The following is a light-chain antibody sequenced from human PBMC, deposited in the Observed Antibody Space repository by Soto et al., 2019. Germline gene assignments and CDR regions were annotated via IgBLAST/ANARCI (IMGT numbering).Light chain of an antibody. V-gene: IGKV1-5*01. J-gene: IGKJ1*01. CDR2: DAS. Sequence: DIQLTQSPSTLSASVGDRVTITFRASQSISSWLAWYQQKPGKAPDLLISDASRLESGVPSRFSGGGSGTEFTLTISDLQPDDFATYYCQQYKSYSPRTFGQGTKVDIK. CDR1: QSISSW. CDR3: QQYKSYSPRT.